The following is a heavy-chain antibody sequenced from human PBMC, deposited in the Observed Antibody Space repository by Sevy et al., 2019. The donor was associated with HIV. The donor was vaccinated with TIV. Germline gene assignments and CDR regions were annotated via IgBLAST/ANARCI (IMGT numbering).Heavy chain of an antibody. CDR3: AKDSAASGPGWYFDL. V-gene: IGHV3-9*01. D-gene: IGHD6-13*01. J-gene: IGHJ2*01. Sequence: GGSLRLSCAASGFTFDDFAMHWVRQSPGKGLEWVSGINGNSGGTEYADTGKGRFTSSRNNTKDSLYLQMHSLRHEDTAFYYCAKDSAASGPGWYFDLWGRGTLVTVSS. CDR1: GFTFDDFA. CDR2: INGNSGGT.